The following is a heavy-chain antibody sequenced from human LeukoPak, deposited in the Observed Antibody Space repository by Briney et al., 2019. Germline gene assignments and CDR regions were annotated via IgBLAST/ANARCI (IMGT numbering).Heavy chain of an antibody. J-gene: IGHJ4*02. CDR3: AKDSEGYCSSTSCYYNAFDY. V-gene: IGHV3-23*01. CDR1: GFTFSSYW. D-gene: IGHD2-2*01. Sequence: GGSLRLSCAASGFTFSSYWMSWVRQAPGKGLEWVSAISGSGGSTYYADSVKGRFTISRDNSKNTLYLQMNSLRAEDTAVYYCAKDSEGYCSSTSCYYNAFDYWGQGTLVTVSS. CDR2: ISGSGGST.